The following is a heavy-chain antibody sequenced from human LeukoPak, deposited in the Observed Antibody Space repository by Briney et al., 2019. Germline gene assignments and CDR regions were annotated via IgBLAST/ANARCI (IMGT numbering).Heavy chain of an antibody. V-gene: IGHV4-59*08. J-gene: IGHJ6*02. CDR2: IYYSGST. CDR3: ARHHSGSDDANYYYYYGMDV. CDR1: GGSISSYY. Sequence: SETLSLTCTVSGGSISSYYWSWIRQPPGKGLEWIGYIYYSGSTNYNPSLKSRVTISVDTSKNQFSLKLSSVTAADTAVYYCARHHSGSDDANYYYYYGMDVWGQGTTVTVSS. D-gene: IGHD5-12*01.